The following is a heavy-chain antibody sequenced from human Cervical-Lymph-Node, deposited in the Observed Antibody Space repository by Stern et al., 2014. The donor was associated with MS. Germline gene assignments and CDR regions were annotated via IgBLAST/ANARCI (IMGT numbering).Heavy chain of an antibody. J-gene: IGHJ4*02. V-gene: IGHV1-3*01. CDR2: INAGNGNT. Sequence: QVQLVQSGAAVKKPGASVKVSCKASGYTFTSYAMHWVRQAPGQRLEWMGWINAGNGNTKYSQKFQGRVTITRDTSASTAYMELSSLRSEDTAVYYCARGSYGDYVFYYWGQGTLVTVSS. CDR3: ARGSYGDYVFYY. CDR1: GYTFTSYA. D-gene: IGHD4-17*01.